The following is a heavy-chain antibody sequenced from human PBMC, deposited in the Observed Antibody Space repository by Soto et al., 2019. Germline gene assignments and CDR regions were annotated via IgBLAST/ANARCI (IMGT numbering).Heavy chain of an antibody. D-gene: IGHD2-2*01. CDR3: ACRLGVPAGMRRYYYGIDV. Sequence: QVQLVQSGAEVKKPGSSVKVSCKASVDTFSSYAISWVRQAPGQGLEWMGGIIPIFGTANYAQTFQGRVTMTGDESTGTAYMELSSLQAEDRAVYYCACRLGVPAGMRRYYYGIDVWGQGTTVTVSS. CDR1: VDTFSSYA. V-gene: IGHV1-69*12. CDR2: IIPIFGTA. J-gene: IGHJ6*02.